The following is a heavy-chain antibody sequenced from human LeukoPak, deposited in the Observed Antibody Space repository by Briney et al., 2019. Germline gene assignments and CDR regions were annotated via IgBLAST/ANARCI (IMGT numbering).Heavy chain of an antibody. CDR3: ARDISMVRVNWFDP. CDR1: GFTFSNYA. CDR2: ISYDGSNK. Sequence: GGSLRLSCAASGFTFSNYAIHWVRQAPGKGLEWVAVISYDGSNKYYADSVKGRVTIYRDNSKNTLYLKMNSLTAEDTAVYYCARDISMVRVNWFDPWGQGTLVTVSS. J-gene: IGHJ5*02. D-gene: IGHD3-10*01. V-gene: IGHV3-30*04.